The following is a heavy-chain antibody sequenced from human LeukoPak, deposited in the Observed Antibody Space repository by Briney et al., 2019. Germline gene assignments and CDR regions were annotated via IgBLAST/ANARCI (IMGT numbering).Heavy chain of an antibody. J-gene: IGHJ4*02. CDR3: AREVRGVFPRSFDY. CDR1: GGSFSGYY. V-gene: IGHV4-34*01. Sequence: SETLSLTXAVYGGSFSGYYWSWIRQTPGKGREWIGEINHSGSTNYNPSLKSRVTISVDTSKNQFSLKLSSVTAADTAVYYCAREVRGVFPRSFDYWGQGTLVTVSS. D-gene: IGHD3-10*01. CDR2: INHSGST.